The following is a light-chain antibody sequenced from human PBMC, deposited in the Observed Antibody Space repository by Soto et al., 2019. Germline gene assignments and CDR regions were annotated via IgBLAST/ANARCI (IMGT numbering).Light chain of an antibody. CDR2: GVS. CDR1: ITDIGAYNY. Sequence: QSALPQPASVSGSPGQSITISFTGTITDIGAYNYVSWYQQHPGKAPKLLIYGVSSRPSGVSNRFSGSKSGNAAYLTISGLQAYDEAEYYCSSYTSSITPYVFGTGTKLTVL. CDR3: SSYTSSITPYV. J-gene: IGLJ1*01. V-gene: IGLV2-14*01.